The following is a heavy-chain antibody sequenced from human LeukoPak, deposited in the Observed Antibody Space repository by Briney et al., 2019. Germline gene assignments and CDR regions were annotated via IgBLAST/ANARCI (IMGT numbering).Heavy chain of an antibody. Sequence: GGSLRLSCTGSGFTFSSYWMSWVRQAPGKGLEWVANIRQDGDLKHYVDSVRGRFTISRDNAENSLYLQMNSLRAEDTAIYYCARGAAAAGLFGWFDPWGQGTLVTVSS. CDR3: ARGAAAAGLFGWFDP. J-gene: IGHJ5*02. V-gene: IGHV3-7*01. CDR1: GFTFSSYW. CDR2: IRQDGDLK. D-gene: IGHD6-13*01.